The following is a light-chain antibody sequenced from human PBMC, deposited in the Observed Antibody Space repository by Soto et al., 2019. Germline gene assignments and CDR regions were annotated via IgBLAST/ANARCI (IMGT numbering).Light chain of an antibody. J-gene: IGLJ3*02. Sequence: QTVVTQEPSLTVSPGGTVTLTCGSSTGAVTSGHYPYWFQQKPGQAPRTLISDTSNKHSWTPARFSGSLLGGKAALTLSGVQPEDEAEYYCLLSYSGARVFGGGTKLTVL. CDR1: TGAVTSGHY. CDR2: DTS. V-gene: IGLV7-46*01. CDR3: LLSYSGARV.